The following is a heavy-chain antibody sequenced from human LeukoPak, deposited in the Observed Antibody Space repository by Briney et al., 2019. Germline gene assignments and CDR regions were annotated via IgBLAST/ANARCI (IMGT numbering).Heavy chain of an antibody. CDR2: IYYSGST. CDR1: GGSISSSSYY. V-gene: IGHV4-39*07. J-gene: IGHJ5*02. Sequence: SETLSLTCTVSGGSISSSSYYWGWIRQPPGKGLEWIGSIYYSGSTYYNPSLKSRVTISVNTSKNQFSLKLSSVTAADTAVYYCAKEAGGLFDPWGRGTLVTVSS. D-gene: IGHD1-26*01. CDR3: AKEAGGLFDP.